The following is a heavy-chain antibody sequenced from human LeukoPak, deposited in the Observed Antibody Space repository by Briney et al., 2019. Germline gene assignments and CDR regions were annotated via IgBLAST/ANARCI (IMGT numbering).Heavy chain of an antibody. J-gene: IGHJ5*02. D-gene: IGHD3-22*01. CDR2: IIPIFGIA. V-gene: IGHV1-69*04. CDR1: VCIFSSYG. Sequence: SSETVSYKGSVCIFSSYGILWVRQPPAPGHGWRGRIIPIFGIASYAQTFQDRFTITADKSTRTADMALTSLRSEDTAVYYRARGRTHFYDSSGYVAWFDPWGQGTLVTVSS. CDR3: ARGRTHFYDSSGYVAWFDP.